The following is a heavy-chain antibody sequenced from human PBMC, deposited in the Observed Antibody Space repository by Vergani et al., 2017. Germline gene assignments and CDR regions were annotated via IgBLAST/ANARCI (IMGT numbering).Heavy chain of an antibody. D-gene: IGHD2-2*01. J-gene: IGHJ3*01. Sequence: QLLESGGGLIQPGGSLGLSCAASGFTFNSYAMTWVRQAPGEGLEWVSGINNNGGSTYYSDSVKGRFTISRDNSKNTLYLQMTDLRAEDTATYYCAKVCGXTSCPYGGGAFDVWGHGTMVTVSS. V-gene: IGHV3-23*01. CDR1: GFTFNSYA. CDR2: INNNGGST. CDR3: AKVCGXTSCPYGGGAFDV.